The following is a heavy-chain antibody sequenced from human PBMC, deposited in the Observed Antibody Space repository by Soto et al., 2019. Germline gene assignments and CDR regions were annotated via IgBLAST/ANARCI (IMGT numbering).Heavy chain of an antibody. V-gene: IGHV4-34*01. Sequence: KQSQTLSLTCAVYGGSFSGYYWSWIRQPPGKGLEWIGEINHSGSTNYNPSLKSRVTISVDTSKNQFSLKLSSVTAADTAVYYCARGLMIGGDYGYWGQGTLVTVSS. CDR2: INHSGST. D-gene: IGHD2-21*02. CDR1: GGSFSGYY. CDR3: ARGLMIGGDYGY. J-gene: IGHJ4*02.